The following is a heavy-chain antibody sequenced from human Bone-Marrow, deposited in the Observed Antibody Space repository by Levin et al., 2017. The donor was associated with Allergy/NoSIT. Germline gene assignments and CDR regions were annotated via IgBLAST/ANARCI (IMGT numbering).Heavy chain of an antibody. V-gene: IGHV3-30-3*01. J-gene: IGHJ4*02. CDR1: GFTFSSYA. D-gene: IGHD3-9*01. Sequence: PGGSLRLSCAASGFTFSSYAMHWVRQAPGKGLEWVAVISYDGSNKYYADSVKGRFTISRDNSKNTLYLQMNSLRAEDTAVYYCARDHDSLEYFDWLLYGYFDYWGQGTLVTVSS. CDR3: ARDHDSLEYFDWLLYGYFDY. CDR2: ISYDGSNK.